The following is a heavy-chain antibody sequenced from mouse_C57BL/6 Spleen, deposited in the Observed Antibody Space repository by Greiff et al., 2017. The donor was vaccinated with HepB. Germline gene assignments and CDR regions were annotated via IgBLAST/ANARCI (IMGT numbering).Heavy chain of an antibody. CDR2: IYPGDGAT. CDR3: ARGGNHASGYYCDY. D-gene: IGHD6-2*01. CDR1: GYAFSSYW. J-gene: IGHJ2*01. V-gene: IGHV1-80*01. Sequence: QVQLQQSGAELVKPGASVKISCKASGYAFSSYWMNWVKQRPGKGLEWIGQIYPGDGATNYNGKFKGKATLTADKSSSTAYMQLSSLTSEDSAVYFWARGGNHASGYYCDYWGQGTTLTVSA.